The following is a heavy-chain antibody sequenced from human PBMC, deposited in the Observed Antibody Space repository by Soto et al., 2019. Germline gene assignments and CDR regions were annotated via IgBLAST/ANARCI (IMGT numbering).Heavy chain of an antibody. D-gene: IGHD3-22*01. CDR3: AKEYYYDSSGYYGSYNWFDP. CDR2: ISGSGGST. V-gene: IGHV3-23*01. Sequence: GGSLRLSCAASGFTFSSYAMSWVRQAPGKGLEWVSAISGSGGSTYYADSVKGRFTISRDNSKNTLYLQMNSLRAEDTAVYYCAKEYYYDSSGYYGSYNWFDPWGQGTLVTVSS. CDR1: GFTFSSYA. J-gene: IGHJ5*02.